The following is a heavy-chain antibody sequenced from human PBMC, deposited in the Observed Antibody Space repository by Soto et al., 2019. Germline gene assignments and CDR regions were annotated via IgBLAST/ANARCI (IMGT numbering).Heavy chain of an antibody. D-gene: IGHD3-22*01. CDR2: IYSSGST. V-gene: IGHV4-59*01. CDR1: GVSISRYY. J-gene: IGHJ4*02. CDR3: ARGSGYDSTGNFDY. Sequence: WETLSLTCTVSGVSISRYYWSWIRQPPGKGLEWIGYIYSSGSTNYNPSLKSRVTISVDTSKNQFSLNLSSVTAADTAVYYCARGSGYDSTGNFDYWGQGTLVTV.